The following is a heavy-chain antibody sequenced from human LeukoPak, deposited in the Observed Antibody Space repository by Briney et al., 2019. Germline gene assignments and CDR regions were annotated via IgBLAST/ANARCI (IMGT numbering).Heavy chain of an antibody. D-gene: IGHD3-10*01. CDR3: ASDQRLLWFGESFDY. Sequence: PGGSLRLSCAASGFTFSSYWMSWVRQAPGKGLEWVANIKQDGSEKYYVDSVKGRFTISRDNAKNSLYLQMNSLRAEDTAVYYCASDQRLLWFGESFDYWGQGTLVTVSS. CDR2: IKQDGSEK. J-gene: IGHJ4*02. V-gene: IGHV3-7*01. CDR1: GFTFSSYW.